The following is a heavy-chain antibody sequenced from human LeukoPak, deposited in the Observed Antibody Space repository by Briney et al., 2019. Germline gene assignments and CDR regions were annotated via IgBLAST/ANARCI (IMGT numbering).Heavy chain of an antibody. CDR2: IIPIFGTA. CDR1: GGTFSSYG. V-gene: IGHV1-69*06. Sequence: SVKVCCKASGGTFSSYGISWVGQAPGQGLEWMGGIIPIFGTANYAQKFQGRVTITADKSTSTAYMELSSLRSEDTAVYYCARVREGRFFHYWGQGTLVTVSS. CDR3: ARVREGRFFHY. D-gene: IGHD3-3*01. J-gene: IGHJ4*02.